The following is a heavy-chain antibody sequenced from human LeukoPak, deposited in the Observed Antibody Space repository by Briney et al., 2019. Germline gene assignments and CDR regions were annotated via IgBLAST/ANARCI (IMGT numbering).Heavy chain of an antibody. J-gene: IGHJ4*02. CDR2: IKQDGSEK. CDR3: ARERISDYDY. V-gene: IGHV3-7*01. Sequence: GGCLRLSCAASVFTFCSYGMSWVRHAPWKGLEWVANIKQDGSEKYYVDSVKGRFTISRDNAKNSLYLQMNSLRAEDTAVYYCARERISDYDYWGQGTLVTVSS. D-gene: IGHD2-15*01. CDR1: VFTFCSYG.